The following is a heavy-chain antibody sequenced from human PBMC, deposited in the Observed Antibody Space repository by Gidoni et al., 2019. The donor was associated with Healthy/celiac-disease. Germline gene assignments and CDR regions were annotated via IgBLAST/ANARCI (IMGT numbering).Heavy chain of an antibody. CDR1: GFTFSSYG. CDR3: ARDPSGVLTAILQYAFDI. CDR2: IGYDGSTK. Sequence: QVQLVESGGGVVQPGRSLRLSCAASGFTFSSYGMHWVRQAPGKGLGCVAVIGYDGSTKYYADSVKGRFTISRDNSKNTLYLQMNSLRAEDTAVYYCARDPSGVLTAILQYAFDIWGQGTMVTLSS. V-gene: IGHV3-33*01. D-gene: IGHD2-21*02. J-gene: IGHJ3*02.